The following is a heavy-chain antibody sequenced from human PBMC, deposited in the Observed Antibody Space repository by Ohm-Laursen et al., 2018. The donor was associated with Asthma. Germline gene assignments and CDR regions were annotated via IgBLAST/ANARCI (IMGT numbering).Heavy chain of an antibody. CDR1: GFTFSSYG. Sequence: SLRLSCAASGFTFSSYGMHWVRQAPGKGLEWVAFISYDGSNKYYADSVKGRFTISRDNSKNTLYLQMSNLRAEDTAVYYCAREWGGMDVWGPGTTVTVSS. J-gene: IGHJ6*02. CDR2: ISYDGSNK. D-gene: IGHD1-26*01. CDR3: AREWGGMDV. V-gene: IGHV3-30*03.